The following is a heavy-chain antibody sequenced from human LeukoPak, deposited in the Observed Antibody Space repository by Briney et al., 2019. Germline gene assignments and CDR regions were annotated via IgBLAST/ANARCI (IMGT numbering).Heavy chain of an antibody. Sequence: GGSLRLSCAASGFTFSSYSMNWIRQAPGKGLEWVSSISSSTSYIYYADSVKGRFTISRDNAKNSLYLQMNSLRAEDTAVYYCAAGYSSSWAAFDIWGQGTMVTVSS. J-gene: IGHJ3*02. CDR2: ISSSTSYI. CDR1: GFTFSSYS. V-gene: IGHV3-21*01. CDR3: AAGYSSSWAAFDI. D-gene: IGHD6-13*01.